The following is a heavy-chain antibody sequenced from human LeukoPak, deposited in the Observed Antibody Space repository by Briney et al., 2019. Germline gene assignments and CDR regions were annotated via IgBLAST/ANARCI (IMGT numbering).Heavy chain of an antibody. D-gene: IGHD6-6*01. CDR2: ISTGSSTT. Sequence: GGSLRLSCAASEFAFSTYNMNWVRQAPGKGLEWVSYISTGSSTTYYADSVKGRFTISRDNVENSLYLQMNSLRAEDTAVYYCARARYSSPLTIDYWGQGTLVTVSS. V-gene: IGHV3-48*01. CDR1: EFAFSTYN. J-gene: IGHJ4*02. CDR3: ARARYSSPLTIDY.